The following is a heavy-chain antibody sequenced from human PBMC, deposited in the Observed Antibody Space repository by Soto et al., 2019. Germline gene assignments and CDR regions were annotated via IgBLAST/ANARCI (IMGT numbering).Heavy chain of an antibody. CDR1: GYTFTGYY. Sequence: ASVKVSCKASGYTFTGYYMHWVRQAPGQGLEWMGWINPNSGGTNYAQKFQGWVTMTRDTSISTAYMELSRLRSDDTAVYYCARDGVVVPAANYYYYGMDVWGQGTTVTVSS. CDR2: INPNSGGT. J-gene: IGHJ6*02. V-gene: IGHV1-2*04. CDR3: ARDGVVVPAANYYYYGMDV. D-gene: IGHD2-2*01.